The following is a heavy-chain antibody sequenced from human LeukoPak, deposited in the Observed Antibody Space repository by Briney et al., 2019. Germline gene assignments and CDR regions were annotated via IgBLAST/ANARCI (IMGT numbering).Heavy chain of an antibody. CDR3: ARVGGGNRGGDFDY. Sequence: SVKVSCKASGGTFSSYAISWVRQAPGQGLEWMGGIIPIFGTANYAQKFQGRVTITADESTSTAYMELSSLRSEDTAVYYCARVGGGNRGGDFDYWGQGTLVTVSS. CDR1: GGTFSSYA. V-gene: IGHV1-69*01. D-gene: IGHD4-23*01. CDR2: IIPIFGTA. J-gene: IGHJ4*02.